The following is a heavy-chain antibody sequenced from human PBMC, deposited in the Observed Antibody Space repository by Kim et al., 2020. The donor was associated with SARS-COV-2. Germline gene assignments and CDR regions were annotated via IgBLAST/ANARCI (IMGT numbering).Heavy chain of an antibody. CDR3: ARGQEAFGELLLRVGAFDI. J-gene: IGHJ3*02. V-gene: IGHV4-34*01. D-gene: IGHD3-10*01. Sequence: SETLSLTCAVYGGSFSGYYWSWIRQPPGKGLEWIGEINHSGSTNYNPSLKSRVTISVDTSKNQFSLKLSSVTAADTAVYYCARGQEAFGELLLRVGAFDIWGQGTMVTVSS. CDR2: INHSGST. CDR1: GGSFSGYY.